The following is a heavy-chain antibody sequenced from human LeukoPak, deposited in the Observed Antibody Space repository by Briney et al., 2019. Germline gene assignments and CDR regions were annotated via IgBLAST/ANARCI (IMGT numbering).Heavy chain of an antibody. CDR3: AKARDFYDSSGPDF. CDR2: ISDSGANT. D-gene: IGHD3-22*01. CDR1: GFTFSNYA. V-gene: IGHV3-23*01. Sequence: NPGGALRLSCAASGFTFSNYAMPWVRQGPVKGLEWVSTISDSGANTYYADSVKGRFTISRDNSEKTLYLQMNSLRAEDTALYYCAKARDFYDSSGPDFWGQGTLVTLSP. J-gene: IGHJ4*02.